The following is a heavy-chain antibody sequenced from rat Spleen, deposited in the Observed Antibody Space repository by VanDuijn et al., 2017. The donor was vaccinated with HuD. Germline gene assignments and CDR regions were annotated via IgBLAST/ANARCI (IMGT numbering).Heavy chain of an antibody. CDR2: ISYEGSST. CDR3: TTETYFGYNYHHY. Sequence: EVQLVESGGGLVQPGRSLKLSCAASGFTFRDYYMAWVRQAPKKGLEWVASISYEGSSTYYRDAVKGRFTISRDNGKSTLYLKMASLRSEDTATYYCTTETYFGYNYHHYWGQGVMVTVSS. CDR1: GFTFRDYY. D-gene: IGHD1-9*01. V-gene: IGHV5-20*01. J-gene: IGHJ2*01.